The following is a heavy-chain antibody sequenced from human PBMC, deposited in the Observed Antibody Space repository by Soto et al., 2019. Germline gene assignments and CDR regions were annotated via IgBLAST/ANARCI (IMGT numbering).Heavy chain of an antibody. V-gene: IGHV3-30-3*01. CDR1: GFTFSSYA. Sequence: QVQLVESGGGVVQPGRSLRLSCAASGFTFSSYAMHWVRQAPGKGLEWVAVISYDGSNKYYADSVKGRFTISRDNSKNTLYLQMNSLRAEDTAVYYCARNYDFWSGYYTGVDYWGQGTLVTVSS. CDR3: ARNYDFWSGYYTGVDY. D-gene: IGHD3-3*01. J-gene: IGHJ4*02. CDR2: ISYDGSNK.